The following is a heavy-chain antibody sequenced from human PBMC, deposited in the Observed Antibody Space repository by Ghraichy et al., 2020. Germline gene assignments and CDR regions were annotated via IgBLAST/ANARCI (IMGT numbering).Heavy chain of an antibody. CDR3: ARGTGSGSWRMDY. J-gene: IGHJ4*02. V-gene: IGHV3-48*02. CDR2: ISGDSSSI. CDR1: GFIFSDYS. Sequence: GGSLRLSCTTSGFIFSDYSVNWVRQAPGKGLEWISFISGDSSSIIYADSVKGRFSISRDNAKNSLYLQMNSRRDEDTAVYYCARGTGSGSWRMDYWGRGTLVTVSS. D-gene: IGHD6-13*01.